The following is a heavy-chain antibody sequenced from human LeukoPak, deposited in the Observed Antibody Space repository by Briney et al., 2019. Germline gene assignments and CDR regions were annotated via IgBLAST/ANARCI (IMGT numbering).Heavy chain of an antibody. V-gene: IGHV3-73*01. Sequence: PGGSLKLSCAASGFTFSGSAIHWVRQASGKGLEWVGRIRSRANSYVTAYAAAVTGRFIISRDDSSNTVYLQMNSLTTEDTAVYYCTRHSDTYCSRANCYVDNFYGLDVWGQGTRVTVSS. D-gene: IGHD2-2*01. CDR1: GFTFSGSA. J-gene: IGHJ6*02. CDR3: TRHSDTYCSRANCYVDNFYGLDV. CDR2: IRSRANSYVT.